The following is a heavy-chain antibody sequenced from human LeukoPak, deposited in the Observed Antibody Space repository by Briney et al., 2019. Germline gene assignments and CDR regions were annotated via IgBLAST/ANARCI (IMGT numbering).Heavy chain of an antibody. CDR2: ISGSGGST. D-gene: IGHD6-13*01. CDR3: AKALEQETVIALDS. V-gene: IGHV3-23*01. CDR1: GFTFSTYA. J-gene: IGHJ4*02. Sequence: PGGSLRLSCAASGFTFSTYAMSWVRQAPGKGLEWVSAISGSGGSTYYADSVKGRFTISRDNSKNTLYLQMNSLRAEDTSMYFCAKALEQETVIALDSWGQGTLVTVSS.